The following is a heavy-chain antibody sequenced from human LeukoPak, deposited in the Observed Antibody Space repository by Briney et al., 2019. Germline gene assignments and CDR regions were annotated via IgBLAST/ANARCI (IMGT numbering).Heavy chain of an antibody. CDR2: ISGSGGST. V-gene: IGHV3-23*01. D-gene: IGHD4-17*01. CDR3: AKDSDAVTTCLDS. Sequence: GGSLRLSCAASGFAFSSYAMSWVRQAPGKGLEWVSSISGSGGSTRYADSMKGRFTISRDNSKITLYLQMNSLRVEDTAVYYCAKDSDAVTTCLDSWGQGTLVAVSS. J-gene: IGHJ4*02. CDR1: GFAFSSYA.